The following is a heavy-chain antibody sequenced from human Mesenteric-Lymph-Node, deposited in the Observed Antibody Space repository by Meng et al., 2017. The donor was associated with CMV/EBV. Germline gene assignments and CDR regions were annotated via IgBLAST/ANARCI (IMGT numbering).Heavy chain of an antibody. CDR2: ISYDGTNK. V-gene: IGHV3-30-3*01. CDR3: ARVAGAYASGSYYFDY. CDR1: GFTFNNYA. D-gene: IGHD3-10*01. J-gene: IGHJ4*02. Sequence: SGFTFNNYARHWVRQAPGQGLEWVAVISYDGTNKYYAASVKGRFTISRDNSKNTQYLQMSILRAEDTAVYFCARVAGAYASGSYYFDYWGQGTLVTVSS.